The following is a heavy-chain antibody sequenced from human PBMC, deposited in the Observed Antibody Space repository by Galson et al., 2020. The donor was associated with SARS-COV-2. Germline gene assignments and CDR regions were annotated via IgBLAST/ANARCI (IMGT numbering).Heavy chain of an antibody. CDR2: IYFSGGT. V-gene: IGHV4-59*08. Sequence: SETLSLTCTVSGDSISNYYWGWIRQPPGKGLEWIGYIYFSGGTNYNPSLKSRVTISSHTSTNQLSLRLTSVTAADTAIYYCARISYYYDRNDYYFYYFHDWGQGTLVTVSS. J-gene: IGHJ4*02. CDR3: ARISYYYDRNDYYFYYFHD. D-gene: IGHD3-22*01. CDR1: GDSISNYY.